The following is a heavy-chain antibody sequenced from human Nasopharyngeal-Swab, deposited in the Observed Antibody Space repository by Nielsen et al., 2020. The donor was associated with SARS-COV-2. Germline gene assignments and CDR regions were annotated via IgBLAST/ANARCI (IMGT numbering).Heavy chain of an antibody. Sequence: WIRQPPGKGLEWIGEINHSGSNNYNPSLKSRVTISVDTSKNQFSLKLSSVTAADTAVYYCARAGDIRYYYYGMDVWGQGTTVTVSS. D-gene: IGHD2-21*01. V-gene: IGHV4-34*01. CDR3: ARAGDIRYYYYGMDV. CDR2: INHSGSN. J-gene: IGHJ6*02.